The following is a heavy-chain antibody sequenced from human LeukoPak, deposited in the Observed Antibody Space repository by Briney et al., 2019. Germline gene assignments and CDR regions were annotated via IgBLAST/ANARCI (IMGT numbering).Heavy chain of an antibody. CDR3: ARVVEYYNTMILTEYIQH. Sequence: SETLSLTSHLDTTSPRTRCYCCNWIRQPAGKGLEWIGRIYSSGNTDYSPSLKSRVTMSVDTSKNQFSLKLSSVTAPDTAVDYYARVVEYYNTMILTEYIQHWCQGTLVTVSS. V-gene: IGHV4-4*07. J-gene: IGHJ1*01. D-gene: IGHD3-22*01. CDR2: IYSSGNT. CDR1: TTSPRTRCYC.